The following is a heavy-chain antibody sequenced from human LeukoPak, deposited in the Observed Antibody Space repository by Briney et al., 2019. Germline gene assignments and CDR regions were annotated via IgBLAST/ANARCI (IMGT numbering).Heavy chain of an antibody. CDR3: TTDLGITMIRGVIVS. D-gene: IGHD3-10*01. J-gene: IGHJ4*02. V-gene: IGHV3-15*01. Sequence: PGGSLRLSCAASGFTFTHAWMTWVRQAPGKGLEWVGRIKSKADGETTDYAAPVKGRFFMSRDDSKATLCLQMNYLETEDTAVYYCTTDLGITMIRGVIVSWGQGTLVTVSS. CDR1: GFTFTHAW. CDR2: IKSKADGETT.